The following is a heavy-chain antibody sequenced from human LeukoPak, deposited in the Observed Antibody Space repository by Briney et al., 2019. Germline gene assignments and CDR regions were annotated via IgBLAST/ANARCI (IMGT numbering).Heavy chain of an antibody. CDR1: GGTFSSYA. CDR3: ARDRIDYDYSKLPWFDP. D-gene: IGHD4-11*01. CDR2: IIPIFGTA. Sequence: SVKVSCKASGGTFSSYAISCVRQAPGQGREWMGGIIPIFGTANYAQKFQGRVTITADTSTSTAYMELSSLRSEDTAVYYCARDRIDYDYSKLPWFDPWGQGTLVTVSS. V-gene: IGHV1-69*06. J-gene: IGHJ5*02.